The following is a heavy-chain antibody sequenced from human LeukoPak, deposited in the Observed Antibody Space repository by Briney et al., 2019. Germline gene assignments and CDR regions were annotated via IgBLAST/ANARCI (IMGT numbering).Heavy chain of an antibody. CDR1: GGSISSGGYY. Sequence: SGTLSLTCTVSGGSISSGGYYWSWIRQHPGTGLEWIGYIYYSGITYYNPSLKSRVTISVDTSKNQFSLKLNSVTAADTAVYYCAREGVLRYYFDYWGQGTLVTVSS. V-gene: IGHV4-31*03. D-gene: IGHD3-9*01. CDR3: AREGVLRYYFDY. CDR2: IYYSGIT. J-gene: IGHJ4*02.